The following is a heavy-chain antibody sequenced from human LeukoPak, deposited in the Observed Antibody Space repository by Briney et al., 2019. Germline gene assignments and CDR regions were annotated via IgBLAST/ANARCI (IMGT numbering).Heavy chain of an antibody. CDR1: GGSFSGYY. CDR3: ARMTTRGSYYYYGMDV. V-gene: IGHV4-34*01. J-gene: IGHJ6*02. CDR2: INHSGST. D-gene: IGHD4-17*01. Sequence: SETLSLTCAVYGGSFSGYYWSWIRQPPGKGLEWIGEINHSGSTNYNPSLKSRVTISVDTPKNQFSLKLSSVTAADTAVYYCARMTTRGSYYYYGMDVWGQGTTVTVSS.